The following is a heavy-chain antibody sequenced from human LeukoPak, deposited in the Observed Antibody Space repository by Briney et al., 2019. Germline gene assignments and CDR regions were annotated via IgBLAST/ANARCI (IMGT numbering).Heavy chain of an antibody. CDR3: ARRATIFGGYYFDY. Sequence: PSETLSLTCTVSGGSISSSSYYWGWIRQPPGKGLEWIGSIYYSGSTYYNPSLKSRVTISVGTSKNQFSLKLSSVTAADTAVYYCARRATIFGGYYFDYWGQGTLVTVSS. D-gene: IGHD3-3*01. CDR2: IYYSGST. V-gene: IGHV4-39*01. CDR1: GGSISSSSYY. J-gene: IGHJ4*02.